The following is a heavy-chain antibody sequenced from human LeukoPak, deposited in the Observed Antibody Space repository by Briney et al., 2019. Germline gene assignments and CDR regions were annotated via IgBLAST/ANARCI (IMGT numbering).Heavy chain of an antibody. V-gene: IGHV3-66*04. D-gene: IGHD1-20*01. J-gene: IGHJ4*02. CDR3: ARLLVYNSGGEAFDH. CDR2: IYTGGST. CDR1: GFTVSTNY. Sequence: PGGSLRLSCAASGFTVSTNYMTWVRQAPGKGLEWVSVIYTGGSTFYADSVKDRFTISRDNSKNTLYLQVNSLRAEDTAVYYCARLLVYNSGGEAFDHWGQGTLVTVSS.